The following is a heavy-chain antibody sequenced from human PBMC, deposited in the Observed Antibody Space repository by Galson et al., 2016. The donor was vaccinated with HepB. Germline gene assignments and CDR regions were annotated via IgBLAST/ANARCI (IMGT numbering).Heavy chain of an antibody. CDR3: AHRRGYYDFLTGYYKGWVVDY. CDR2: IYWDDDK. V-gene: IGHV2-5*02. CDR1: GFSLSTSGVS. D-gene: IGHD3-9*01. J-gene: IGHJ4*02. Sequence: PALVKPTQTLTLTCTLSGFSLSTSGVSVGWIRQPPGKALEWLALIYWDDDKRYSPSLKSRLTITKDTSKNQVVLTMTNMDPVDTATYYCAHRRGYYDFLTGYYKGWVVDYWGQGTLVTVSS.